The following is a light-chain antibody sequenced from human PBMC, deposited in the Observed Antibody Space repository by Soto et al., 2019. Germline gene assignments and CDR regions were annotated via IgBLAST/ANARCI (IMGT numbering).Light chain of an antibody. CDR3: AAWDDSLTGPV. V-gene: IGLV1-44*01. CDR2: NSN. CDR1: RSDIGSNF. Sequence: QSVRSQPPSASGTPGQTVIISCSGSRSDIGSNFVNWYQHLPGTAPKLLIYNSNQRPSGVPDRFSGSKSGTSASLAISGLQSEDEADYYCAAWDDSLTGPVFGTGTKVTVL. J-gene: IGLJ1*01.